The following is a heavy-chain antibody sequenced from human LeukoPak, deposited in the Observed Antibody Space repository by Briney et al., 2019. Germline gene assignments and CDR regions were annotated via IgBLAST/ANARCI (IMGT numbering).Heavy chain of an antibody. D-gene: IGHD3-10*01. CDR2: IYYSGST. Sequence: PETLSLTCTVSGGSISSSSYYWGWIRQPPGKGLEWIGSIYYSGSTYYNPSLKSRVTISVDTSKNQFSLKLSSVTAADTAVYYCARNSVVRGYISWGQGTLVTVSS. J-gene: IGHJ5*02. CDR1: GGSISSSSYY. V-gene: IGHV4-39*01. CDR3: ARNSVVRGYIS.